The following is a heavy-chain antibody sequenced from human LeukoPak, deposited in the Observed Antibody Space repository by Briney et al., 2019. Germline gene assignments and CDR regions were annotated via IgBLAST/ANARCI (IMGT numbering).Heavy chain of an antibody. Sequence: SETLSLTCTVSGGSISSGGYYWSWIRQHPGKGLEGIGYIYYSGSTYYNPSLKSRVTISVDTSKNQFSLKLSSVTAADTAVYYCARENDSSGYYRFDYWGQGTPVTVSS. J-gene: IGHJ4*02. CDR3: ARENDSSGYYRFDY. D-gene: IGHD3-22*01. V-gene: IGHV4-31*03. CDR1: GGSISSGGYY. CDR2: IYYSGST.